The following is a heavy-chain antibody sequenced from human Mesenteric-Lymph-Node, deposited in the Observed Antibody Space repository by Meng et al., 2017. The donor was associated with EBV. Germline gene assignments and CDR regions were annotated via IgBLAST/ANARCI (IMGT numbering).Heavy chain of an antibody. D-gene: IGHD4-17*01. CDR2: VHHSGLT. V-gene: IGHV4-30-2*06. J-gene: IGHJ4*02. CDR1: GGSVNSGGYS. CDR3: AGGDYVNQFNY. Sequence: QLRLPESGSGLVKPSQTLSLPCTVSGGSVNSGGYSWSWIRQSPEKGLEWIGYVHHSGLTYYNPSLETRVIISLERSKNQFSLKLTSVTAADTAVYYCAGGDYVNQFNYWGQGTLVTVSS.